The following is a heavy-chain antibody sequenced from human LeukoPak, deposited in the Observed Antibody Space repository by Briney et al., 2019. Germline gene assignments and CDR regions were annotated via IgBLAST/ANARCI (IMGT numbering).Heavy chain of an antibody. Sequence: ASVKVSCKASGGTFSSYAISWVRQAPGQGLEWMGGIIPIFGTANYAQKFQGRVTITADESTSTAYMELSSLRSEDTAVYYCAGYSGSYQDYYYYMDVWGKGTTVTVSS. D-gene: IGHD1-26*01. CDR1: GGTFSSYA. CDR3: AGYSGSYQDYYYYMDV. V-gene: IGHV1-69*13. CDR2: IIPIFGTA. J-gene: IGHJ6*03.